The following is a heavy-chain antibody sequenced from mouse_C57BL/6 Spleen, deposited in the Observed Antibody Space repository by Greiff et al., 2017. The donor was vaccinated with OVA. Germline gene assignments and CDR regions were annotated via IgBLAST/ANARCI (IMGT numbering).Heavy chain of an antibody. CDR1: GYTFTSYW. CDR2: IDPSDSYT. Sequence: QVQLQQPGAELVMPGASVKLSCKASGYTFTSYWMHWVKQRPGQGLEWIGEIDPSDSYTNYNQKFKGKSTLTVDKSSSTAYMQLSSLTSEDSAVYYCARSGDSSGYPYYFDYWGQGTTLTVSS. D-gene: IGHD3-2*02. J-gene: IGHJ2*01. V-gene: IGHV1-69*01. CDR3: ARSGDSSGYPYYFDY.